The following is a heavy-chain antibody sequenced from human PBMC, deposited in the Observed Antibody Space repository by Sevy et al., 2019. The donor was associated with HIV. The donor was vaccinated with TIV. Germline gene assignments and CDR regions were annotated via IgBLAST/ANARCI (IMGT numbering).Heavy chain of an antibody. Sequence: GGSLRLSCAASGFTFSEEALHWVRQAPGKGLEWVAVMSYVGNSENYADAAKGRFIISRENSKNTLYLDMNSLRHEDTAVYYCARLSPCGGDCYYYDHWGQGTLVTVSS. CDR2: MSYVGNSE. V-gene: IGHV3-30*04. CDR3: ARLSPCGGDCYYYDH. J-gene: IGHJ4*02. CDR1: GFTFSEEA. D-gene: IGHD2-21*02.